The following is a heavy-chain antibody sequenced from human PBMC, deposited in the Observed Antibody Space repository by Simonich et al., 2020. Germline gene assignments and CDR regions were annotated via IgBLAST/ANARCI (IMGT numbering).Heavy chain of an antibody. CDR2: ICADESNK. CDR1: GFTFSSFG. V-gene: IGHV3-30*18. D-gene: IGHD4-17*01. CDR3: AKESTVSRWDYYYGMDV. J-gene: IGHJ6*02. Sequence: QVQLVESGGGVVQPGRSLRLSCSASGFTFSSFGMHWVRQAPGKGHELWAVICADESNKYYADSVKGRFTIARDNSKNTLYLQMNSLRAEDTAMYYCAKESTVSRWDYYYGMDVWGQGTTVTVSS.